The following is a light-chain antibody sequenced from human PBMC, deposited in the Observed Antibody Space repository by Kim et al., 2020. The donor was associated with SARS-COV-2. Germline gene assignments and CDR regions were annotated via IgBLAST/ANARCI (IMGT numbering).Light chain of an antibody. CDR3: QVWDSTTTV. CDR1: RVGDKY. Sequence: SYELTQPPSVSVSPGQTASITCSGDRVGDKYACWYQQKPGQSPVVVIYQDTKRPSGIPERFSGSNSGNTATLTISGTQAMDEADYYCQVWDSTTTVFGGG. J-gene: IGLJ2*01. V-gene: IGLV3-1*01. CDR2: QDT.